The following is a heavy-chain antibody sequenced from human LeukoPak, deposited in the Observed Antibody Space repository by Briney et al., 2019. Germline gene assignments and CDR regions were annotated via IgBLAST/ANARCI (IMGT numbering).Heavy chain of an antibody. CDR3: ARVTSSSSCYFDY. D-gene: IGHD6-13*01. Sequence: SQTLSLTCTVSGDSISSGGYYWSWIRQHPGKGLEWIGYSYYSGSPYYNASLKSRVTISVDTSKNQLSLKLSPVTAADTAVYYCARVTSSSSCYFDYWGQGTLVTVSS. CDR1: GDSISSGGYY. J-gene: IGHJ4*02. V-gene: IGHV4-31*03. CDR2: SYYSGSP.